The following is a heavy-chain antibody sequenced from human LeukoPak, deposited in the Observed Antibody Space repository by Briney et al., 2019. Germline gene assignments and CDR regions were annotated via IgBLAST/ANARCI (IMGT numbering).Heavy chain of an antibody. CDR2: IYYSGST. CDR3: ASRRIVVVPAAILNWFDP. D-gene: IGHD2-2*02. Sequence: PSETLSLTCTVSGGSISSSSYYWGWIRQPPGKGLEWIGSIYYSGSTYYNPSLKSRVTISVDTSKNQFSLKLSSVTAADTAVYYCASRRIVVVPAAILNWFDPWGQGTLVTVSS. V-gene: IGHV4-39*01. CDR1: GGSISSSSYY. J-gene: IGHJ5*02.